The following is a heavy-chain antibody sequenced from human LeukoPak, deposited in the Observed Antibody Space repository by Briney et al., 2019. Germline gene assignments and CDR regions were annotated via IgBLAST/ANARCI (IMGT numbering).Heavy chain of an antibody. V-gene: IGHV1-2*02. Sequence: ASVKVSFKASVYTFTGYYMHWVRQAPGQGLEWMGWINPNCGGTNNAHKFLDRVTMIRDTSISTAYMELSRVRSDDTAVYYCARAVVVVAATILYNWFDPWGQGTLVTVSS. D-gene: IGHD2-15*01. CDR3: ARAVVVVAATILYNWFDP. CDR2: INPNCGGT. CDR1: VYTFTGYY. J-gene: IGHJ5*02.